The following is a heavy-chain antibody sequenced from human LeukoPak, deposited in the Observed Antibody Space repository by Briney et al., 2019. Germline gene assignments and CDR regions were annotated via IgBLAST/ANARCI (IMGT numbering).Heavy chain of an antibody. CDR1: GFSLSTSGVG. CDR2: IYWDDDK. CDR3: AHNDISNYYDSSGYFLRYAFDI. Sequence: ESGPTLVKPTQTLTLTCTFSGFSLSTSGVGVGWIRQPPGKALEWLALIYWDDDKRYSPSLKSRLTITKDTSKNQVVLTMTNMDPVDTATYYCAHNDISNYYDSSGYFLRYAFDIWGQGTMVTVSS. V-gene: IGHV2-5*02. D-gene: IGHD3-22*01. J-gene: IGHJ3*02.